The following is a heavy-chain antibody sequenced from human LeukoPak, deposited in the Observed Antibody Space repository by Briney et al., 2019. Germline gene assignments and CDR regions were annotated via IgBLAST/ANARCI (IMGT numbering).Heavy chain of an antibody. Sequence: SETLSLTCAVYGVSFSGYYWSWIRQPPGKGLEWIGEINHSGSTNYNPSLKSRVTISVDTSKNQFSLKLSSVTAADTAVYYCARSIKGSPDIVLMVYATENAFDIWGQGTMVTVSS. CDR2: INHSGST. D-gene: IGHD2-8*01. V-gene: IGHV4-34*01. CDR1: GVSFSGYY. J-gene: IGHJ3*02. CDR3: ARSIKGSPDIVLMVYATENAFDI.